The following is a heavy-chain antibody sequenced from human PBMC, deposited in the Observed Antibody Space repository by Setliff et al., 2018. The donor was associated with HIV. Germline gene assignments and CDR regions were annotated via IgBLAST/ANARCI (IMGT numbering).Heavy chain of an antibody. CDR2: ISAYNGVT. V-gene: IGHV1-18*01. Sequence: ASVKVSCKASGYTFTSYGISWVRQAPGQGLEWMGWISAYNGVTKYVEKNQDRVTMTTDTATNTGYMELRNLTSDDTAVYYCARGLRSSTYYYYYYMDVWGKGTTVTVSS. J-gene: IGHJ6*03. CDR3: ARGLRSSTYYYYYYMDV. D-gene: IGHD6-6*01. CDR1: GYTFTSYG.